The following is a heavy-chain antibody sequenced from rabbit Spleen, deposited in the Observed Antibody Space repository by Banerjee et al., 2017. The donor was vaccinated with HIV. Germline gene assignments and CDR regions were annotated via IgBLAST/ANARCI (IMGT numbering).Heavy chain of an antibody. Sequence: QSVEESGGDLGKPGASLTLTCTASGDSFSSSSYMWWVRQAPGKGLEWIACIDPGSSGFTYFATWAKGRFTCSKTSSTTVTLQMTRLTAADTATYFCARDTSSSFSSYGMDLWGPGTLVTVS. CDR3: ARDTSSSFSSYGMDL. CDR1: GDSFSSSSY. D-gene: IGHD1-1*01. V-gene: IGHV1S40*01. CDR2: IDPGSSGFT. J-gene: IGHJ6*01.